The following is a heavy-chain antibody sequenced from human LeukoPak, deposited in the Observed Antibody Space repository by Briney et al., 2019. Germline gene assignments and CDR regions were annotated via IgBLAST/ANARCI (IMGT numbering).Heavy chain of an antibody. V-gene: IGHV3-30*18. J-gene: IGHJ2*01. CDR1: GFTFSTYG. D-gene: IGHD3-10*01. CDR2: ISDDGSSK. CDR3: AKDSGVVAGHWYFDL. Sequence: PGGSLRLSCTASGFTFSTYGMHWVRQAPGKGLDWVAIISDDGSSKYYADSVQGRVTISRDNSKNTLYLQVSSLRTEDTAVYYCAKDSGVVAGHWYFDLWGRGTLVSVSS.